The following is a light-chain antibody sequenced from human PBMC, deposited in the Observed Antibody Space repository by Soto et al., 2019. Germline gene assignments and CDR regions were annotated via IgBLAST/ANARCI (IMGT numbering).Light chain of an antibody. CDR1: QSVNNH. Sequence: EIVMTQSPATLSVSPGERATLSCRASQSVNNHLAWYQQKPGQAPRLLTYGPSTRATGIPARFSGSGSGTEFTLTISSLQSEDFAVYYCQQYNSWPLTFGGGTKVEIK. V-gene: IGKV3-15*01. J-gene: IGKJ4*01. CDR2: GPS. CDR3: QQYNSWPLT.